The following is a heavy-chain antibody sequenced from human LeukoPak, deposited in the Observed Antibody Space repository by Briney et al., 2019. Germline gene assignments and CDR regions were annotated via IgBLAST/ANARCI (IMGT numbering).Heavy chain of an antibody. D-gene: IGHD5-18*01. J-gene: IGHJ4*02. CDR2: INHSGST. CDR3: ARMAAMVTLDY. Sequence: SETLSLTCAVYGGSFSGYYWSWIRQPPGKGLEWIGEINHSGSTNYNPSLKSRVTISVDTSKNQFSLKLSSVTAADTAVYYCARMAAMVTLDYWGQGTLVTVSS. V-gene: IGHV4-34*01. CDR1: GGSFSGYY.